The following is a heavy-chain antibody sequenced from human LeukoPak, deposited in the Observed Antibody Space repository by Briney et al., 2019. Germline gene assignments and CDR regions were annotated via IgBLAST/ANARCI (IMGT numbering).Heavy chain of an antibody. D-gene: IGHD3-10*01. V-gene: IGHV4-59*12. CDR3: ARVFGGSGPYNYDMEV. CDR2: IYYGAGP. Sequence: SEMLSFTCTVAGGSISSYYWCWSRKPPGEGQGWIGYIYYGAGPNYNPSLKGRVTISVDTSKNHFSLKLSSLTAADTAVYYCARVFGGSGPYNYDMEVWGQGTTVTVSS. CDR1: GGSISSYY. J-gene: IGHJ6*02.